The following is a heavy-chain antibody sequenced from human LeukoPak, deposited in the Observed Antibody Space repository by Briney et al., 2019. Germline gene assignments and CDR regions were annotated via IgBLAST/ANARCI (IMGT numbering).Heavy chain of an antibody. CDR1: GFDYENYG. D-gene: IGHD1-14*01. J-gene: IGHJ4*02. Sequence: GGSLRLSCVTSGFDYENYGIQWVRQAPGKALEGVAFAHYIGTVAYYAESVKGRFSVSRDVSKRTVYLQMNSLGVEDTAVYYCAKDGRRTWDLDYWGRGTLVTVSS. CDR2: AHYIGTVA. CDR3: AKDGRRTWDLDY. V-gene: IGHV3-30*02.